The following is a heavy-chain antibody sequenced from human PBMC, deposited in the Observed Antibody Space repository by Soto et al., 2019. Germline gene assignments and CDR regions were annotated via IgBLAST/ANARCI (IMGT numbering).Heavy chain of an antibody. J-gene: IGHJ5*02. V-gene: IGHV2-26*01. CDR2: IFSNDEK. CDR1: GFSLSNARMG. CDR3: ERIRRITIFGVVIPNKPRHNWFDP. D-gene: IGHD3-3*01. Sequence: SGPTLVNPTETLTLTCTVSGFSLSNARMGVSWIRQPPGKSLDWLAHIFSNDEKSYSTSLKSRLTISKDTSKSQVVLTMTNMDPVDTATYYCERIRRITIFGVVIPNKPRHNWFDPWGQGTLVTVSS.